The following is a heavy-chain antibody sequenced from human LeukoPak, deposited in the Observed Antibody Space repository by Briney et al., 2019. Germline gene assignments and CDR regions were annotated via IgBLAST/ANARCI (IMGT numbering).Heavy chain of an antibody. CDR1: GGSISSSRYY. CDR3: ARDKGAAAGHFDY. CDR2: IYYSGST. V-gene: IGHV4-39*02. D-gene: IGHD6-13*01. J-gene: IGHJ4*02. Sequence: SETLSLTCTVSGGSISSSRYYWGWIRQPPGKGLEWIGTIYYSGSTYYNPSLKSRVTISVDTSKNQFSLELSSVTAADTAVFYCARDKGAAAGHFDYWGQGTLVTVSS.